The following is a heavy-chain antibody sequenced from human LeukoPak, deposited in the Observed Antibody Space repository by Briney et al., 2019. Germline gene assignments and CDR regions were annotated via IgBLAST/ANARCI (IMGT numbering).Heavy chain of an antibody. J-gene: IGHJ3*02. CDR1: GFTVSSNY. Sequence: PGGSLRLSCAASGFTVSSNYMSWVRQAPGKGLEWVSSISSSSSYIYYADSVKGRFTISRDNAKNSLYLQMNSLRAEDTAVYYCARVTLSGPYDAFDIWGQGAMVTASS. V-gene: IGHV3-21*01. D-gene: IGHD6-19*01. CDR2: ISSSSSYI. CDR3: ARVTLSGPYDAFDI.